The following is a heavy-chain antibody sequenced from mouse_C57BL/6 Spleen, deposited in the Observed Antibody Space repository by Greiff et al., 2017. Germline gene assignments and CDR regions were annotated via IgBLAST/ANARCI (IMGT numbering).Heavy chain of an antibody. CDR1: GYTFTGSW. V-gene: IGHV1-9*01. Sequence: VQLQQSGAELMKPGASVKLSCKATGYTFTGSWIEWVKHRPGHGLEWIGEILPGSGSPHYNEKFNGKATFTADTSSNTAYMQLSSLTTEGSAIYDGARWGGRMGDPFDDWGQGTTLTVSS. CDR2: ILPGSGSP. J-gene: IGHJ2*01. CDR3: ARWGGRMGDPFDD. D-gene: IGHD1-1*02.